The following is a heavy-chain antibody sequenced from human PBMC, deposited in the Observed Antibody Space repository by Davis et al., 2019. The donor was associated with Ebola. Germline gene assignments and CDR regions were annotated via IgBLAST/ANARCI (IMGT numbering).Heavy chain of an antibody. V-gene: IGHV3-30-3*01. CDR2: ISYDGSNK. Sequence: PGGSLRLSCAASGFTFSSYAMHWVRQAPGKGLEWVAVISYDGSNKYYADSVKGRFTISRDNSKNTLYLQMNSLRAEDTAVYYCARVGLGDSSGYYAPDYWGQGTLVTVSS. J-gene: IGHJ4*02. CDR1: GFTFSSYA. CDR3: ARVGLGDSSGYYAPDY. D-gene: IGHD3-22*01.